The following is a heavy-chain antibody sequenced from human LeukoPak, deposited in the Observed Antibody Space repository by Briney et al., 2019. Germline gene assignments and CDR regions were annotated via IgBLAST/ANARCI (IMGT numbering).Heavy chain of an antibody. J-gene: IGHJ6*02. Sequence: GGSLRLSCAASGFTFSSYAMHWVRQAPGKGLEWAAVISYDGSNKYYADSVKGRFTISRDNSKNTLYLRMNSLRAEDTAVYYCARDSSTSPEDYYYYGMDVWGQGTTVTVSS. D-gene: IGHD2-2*01. CDR3: ARDSSTSPEDYYYYGMDV. CDR2: ISYDGSNK. CDR1: GFTFSSYA. V-gene: IGHV3-30-3*01.